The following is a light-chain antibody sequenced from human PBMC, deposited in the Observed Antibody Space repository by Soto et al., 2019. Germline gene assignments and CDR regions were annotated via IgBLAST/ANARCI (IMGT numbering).Light chain of an antibody. V-gene: IGKV1-5*03. CDR2: KAS. J-gene: IGKJ1*01. CDR1: QSIGSW. CDR3: HQYNSYST. Sequence: DIPMTQSPSTLSASVGDRVTITCRASQSIGSWLAWYQQKPGRAPKLLIYKASNLDYGVPSRFSGSGSGTEFTLTIGGLQPDDFATYYCHQYNSYSTFGQGTKVEVK.